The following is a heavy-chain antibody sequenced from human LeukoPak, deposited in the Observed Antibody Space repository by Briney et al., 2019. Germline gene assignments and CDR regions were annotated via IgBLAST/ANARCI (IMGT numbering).Heavy chain of an antibody. Sequence: ASVKVSCKASGYTFTGYYMHWVRQAPGQGLEWMGRINPNSGGTSYAQKFQGRVTMTRDTSISTAYMELSRLRSDDTAVYYCARDLRRGYSYGGGVWGKGTTVTVSS. J-gene: IGHJ6*04. D-gene: IGHD5-18*01. CDR3: ARDLRRGYSYGGGV. CDR2: INPNSGGT. CDR1: GYTFTGYY. V-gene: IGHV1-2*06.